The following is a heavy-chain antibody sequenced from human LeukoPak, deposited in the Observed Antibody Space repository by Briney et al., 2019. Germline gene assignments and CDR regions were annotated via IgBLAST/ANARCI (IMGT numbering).Heavy chain of an antibody. Sequence: ASVRVSCKASGYTFTSYDINWVRQATGQGLEWMGWMNPNSGNTGYAQKFQGRVTMTSNTSISTAYMELSSLRSEDTAVYYCARVYSSGYDDYWGQGTLVTVSS. V-gene: IGHV1-8*01. CDR3: ARVYSSGYDDY. D-gene: IGHD3-22*01. CDR1: GYTFTSYD. CDR2: MNPNSGNT. J-gene: IGHJ4*02.